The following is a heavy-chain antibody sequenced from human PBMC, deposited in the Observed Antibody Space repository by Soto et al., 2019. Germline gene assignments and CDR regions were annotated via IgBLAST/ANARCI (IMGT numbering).Heavy chain of an antibody. Sequence: ASVKVSCKASGYTFTSYGISWVRQAPGQGLEWMGWISAYNGNTNYAQKLQGRVTMTTDTSTSTAYMELRSLRSDDTAVYYCAREPERISSSPSEYFQHWGQGTLVTVSS. D-gene: IGHD6-6*01. CDR2: ISAYNGNT. V-gene: IGHV1-18*01. J-gene: IGHJ1*01. CDR1: GYTFTSYG. CDR3: AREPERISSSPSEYFQH.